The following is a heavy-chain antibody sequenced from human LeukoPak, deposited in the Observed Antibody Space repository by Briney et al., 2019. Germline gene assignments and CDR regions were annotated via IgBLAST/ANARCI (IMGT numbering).Heavy chain of an antibody. J-gene: IGHJ4*02. D-gene: IGHD3-22*01. V-gene: IGHV1-69*13. CDR2: IIPIFGTA. CDR1: GGTFSSYA. Sequence: EASVKVSCKASGGTFSSYAISWVRQAPGQGLEWMGGIIPIFGTANYAQKFQGRVTITADESTSTAYTELSSLRSEDTAVYYCASPPPYYYDSSGYYWGQGTLVTVSS. CDR3: ASPPPYYYDSSGYY.